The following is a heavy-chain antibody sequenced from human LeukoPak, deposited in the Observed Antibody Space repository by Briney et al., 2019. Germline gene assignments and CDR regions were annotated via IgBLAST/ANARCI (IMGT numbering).Heavy chain of an antibody. J-gene: IGHJ4*02. CDR1: GGSISSYS. CDR2: IYYSGSP. Sequence: SETLSLTCTVSGGSISSYSWSWIRQPPGKGLEWIGYIYYSGSPNYNPSLRSRVSISIDTSKNQFSLKLSSLTAADTAVYYCARRELGILYYFDYWGQGTLVTVSS. CDR3: ARRELGILYYFDY. D-gene: IGHD7-27*01. V-gene: IGHV4-59*08.